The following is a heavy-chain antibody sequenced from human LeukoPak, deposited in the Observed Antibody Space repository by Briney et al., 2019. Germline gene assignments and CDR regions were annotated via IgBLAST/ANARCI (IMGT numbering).Heavy chain of an antibody. V-gene: IGHV1-18*01. CDR1: GYTFTSYG. D-gene: IGHD5-12*01. Sequence: ASVKVSCKASGYTFTSYGISWVRQAPGQGLEWMGWISAYNGNTNYAQKFQGRVTMTRDTSISTAYMELSRLRSDDTAVYYCAGAAGDIVDTPALYWGQGTLVTVSS. CDR2: ISAYNGNT. J-gene: IGHJ4*02. CDR3: AGAAGDIVDTPALY.